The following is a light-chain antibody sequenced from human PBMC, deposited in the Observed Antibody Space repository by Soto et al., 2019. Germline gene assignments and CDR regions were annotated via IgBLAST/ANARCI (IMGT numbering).Light chain of an antibody. V-gene: IGKV1-6*02. CDR2: AAS. J-gene: IGKJ1*01. CDR3: LQDHHFPWT. Sequence: IQMTQSPSSLSVSIIDRVTIACRASQDIGNDLGWYQQRPGEAPKLLIYAASTLRSGVPSRFSGSGSGTHFALTINSLKPEDSATYFCLQDHHFPWTFGQGTKVEIK. CDR1: QDIGND.